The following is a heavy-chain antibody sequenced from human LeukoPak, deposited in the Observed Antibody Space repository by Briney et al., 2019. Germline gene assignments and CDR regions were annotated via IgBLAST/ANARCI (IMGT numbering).Heavy chain of an antibody. D-gene: IGHD5-24*01. CDR1: GFTFSNFG. V-gene: IGHV3-30*18. J-gene: IGHJ4*02. CDR3: AKQMAVDYFDY. Sequence: GGSLRLSCAASGFTFSNFGMHWVRQAPGKGLEWVAVISYDGKNEYYADSVKGRFTISRDNAKNTLYLQMNSLRAEDTAVYYCAKQMAVDYFDYWGQGTLVTVSS. CDR2: ISYDGKNE.